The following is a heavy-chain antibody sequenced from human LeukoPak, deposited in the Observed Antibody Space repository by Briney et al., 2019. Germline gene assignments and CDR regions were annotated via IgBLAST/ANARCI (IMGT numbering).Heavy chain of an antibody. D-gene: IGHD2-2*01. CDR1: GLTFDASA. CDR3: AKNIRDQLLCGFDY. CDR2: ITGGGDGT. V-gene: IGHV3-23*01. J-gene: IGHJ4*02. Sequence: AGGSLRLSCAASGLTFDASAMSWVRQAPGKGLEWVAVITGGGDGTYYADSVKGRFTISRDNSKKALFLQINSLRAVDTAVYYCAKNIRDQLLCGFDYWGQGVVVTVSS.